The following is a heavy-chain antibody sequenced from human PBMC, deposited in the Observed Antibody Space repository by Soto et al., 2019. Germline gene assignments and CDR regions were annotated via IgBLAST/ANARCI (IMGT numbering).Heavy chain of an antibody. Sequence: SEILSLTCTVSGGSISSYYWSWIRQPPGKGLEWIGYIYYSGSTNYNPSLKSRVTISVDTSKNQFSLKLSSVTAADTAVYYCARVKEYQLLDYWGQGTLVTVSS. CDR1: GGSISSYY. J-gene: IGHJ4*02. CDR2: IYYSGST. D-gene: IGHD2-2*01. CDR3: ARVKEYQLLDY. V-gene: IGHV4-59*01.